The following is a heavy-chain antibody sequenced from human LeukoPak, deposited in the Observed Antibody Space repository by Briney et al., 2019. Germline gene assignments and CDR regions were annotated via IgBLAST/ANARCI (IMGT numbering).Heavy chain of an antibody. CDR1: GGSISSHY. Sequence: SETLSLTCTVSGGSISSHYWSWIRQPPGKGLEWIGYIYYSGSTNYNPSLKSRVTISVDTSKNQFSLKLSSVTAADTGVYYCARTVGAGYFDYWGQGTLVTVSS. J-gene: IGHJ4*02. CDR2: IYYSGST. CDR3: ARTVGAGYFDY. V-gene: IGHV4-59*11. D-gene: IGHD1-26*01.